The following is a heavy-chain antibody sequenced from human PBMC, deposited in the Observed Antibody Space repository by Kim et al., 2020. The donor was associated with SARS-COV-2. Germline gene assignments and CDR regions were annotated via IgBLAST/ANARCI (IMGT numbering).Heavy chain of an antibody. CDR3: ARDSGVAYSRDV. V-gene: IGHV3-48*02. CDR2: MTGSGRYI. J-gene: IGHJ6*02. D-gene: IGHD3-10*01. Sequence: GGSLRLSCAASGFTLKSYSMNWVRQAPGKGLEWVSHMTGSGRYIFYTDSVKGRFTISRDNPGSSLYLQMNSLRDEDTAVYYCARDSGVAYSRDVWGQGTTVTVSS. CDR1: GFTLKSYS.